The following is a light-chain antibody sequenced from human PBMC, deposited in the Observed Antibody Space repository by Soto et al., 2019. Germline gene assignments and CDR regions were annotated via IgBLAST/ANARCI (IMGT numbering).Light chain of an antibody. CDR1: QTISSW. Sequence: IQMTHSPSTLSGSVGDRVTITCRASQTISSWLAWYQQKPGTAPKLLIYHASTLESGVPSRFSGSGSGTEFTLTISSLQPDDFATYYCQQYNSYSFGQGTKVDIK. CDR3: QQYNSYS. V-gene: IGKV1-5*01. J-gene: IGKJ1*01. CDR2: HAS.